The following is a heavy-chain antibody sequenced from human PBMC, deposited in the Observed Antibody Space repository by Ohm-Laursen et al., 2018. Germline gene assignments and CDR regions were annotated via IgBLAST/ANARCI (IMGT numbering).Heavy chain of an antibody. CDR3: TTRPNSSSWYFYYYYYGMDV. J-gene: IGHJ6*02. CDR1: GFTFSSYW. Sequence: SLRLSCAASGFTFSSYWMFWVRQAPGKGLEWVGRIKSKTDGGTTDYAAPVKGRFTISRDDSKNTLYLQMNSLKTEDTAVYYCTTRPNSSSWYFYYYYYGMDVWGQGTTVTVSS. CDR2: IKSKTDGGTT. D-gene: IGHD6-13*01. V-gene: IGHV3-15*01.